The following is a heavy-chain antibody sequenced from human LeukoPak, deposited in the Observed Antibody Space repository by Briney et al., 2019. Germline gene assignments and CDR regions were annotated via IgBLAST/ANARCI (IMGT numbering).Heavy chain of an antibody. CDR3: ASDSSGYFWSGFDY. CDR1: GGSISSYY. CDR2: IYYSGST. Sequence: PSETLSLTCTVSGGSISSYYWSWIRQPAGKGLEWIGRIYYSGSTNYNPSLKSRVTISVDTSKNQFSLKLSSVTAADTAVYYCASDSSGYFWSGFDYWGQGTLVTVSS. D-gene: IGHD3-22*01. V-gene: IGHV4-4*07. J-gene: IGHJ4*02.